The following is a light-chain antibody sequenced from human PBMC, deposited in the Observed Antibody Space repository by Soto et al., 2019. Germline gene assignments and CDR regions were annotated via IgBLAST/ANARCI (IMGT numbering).Light chain of an antibody. CDR1: QSISSY. CDR2: AAS. J-gene: IGKJ1*01. V-gene: IGKV1-39*01. Sequence: DIQMTQSPSSLSASVGDRVTITCRASQSISSYLNWYQQKPGKAPKLLIYAASSLQSGVPSRFSGSGSGTDFTLTISSLQPDDFATYYCQQYNSKGTFGQGTKVDI. CDR3: QQYNSKGT.